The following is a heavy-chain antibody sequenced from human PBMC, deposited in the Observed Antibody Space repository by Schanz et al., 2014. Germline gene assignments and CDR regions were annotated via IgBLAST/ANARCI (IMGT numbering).Heavy chain of an antibody. J-gene: IGHJ6*02. V-gene: IGHV3-30-3*01. CDR1: GFTLSSYA. CDR2: ISYDGSNK. CDR3: AREEGWGIAAAGPKHYYYGMDV. Sequence: VQLVESGGGVVQPGRSLRLSCAAYGFTLSSYAMHWVRQAPGKGLEWVAVISYDGSNKYYADSVEGRFTISRDNSRNTLYLQMNSLRAEDTAVYYCAREEGWGIAAAGPKHYYYGMDVWGQGTTVTVSS. D-gene: IGHD6-13*01.